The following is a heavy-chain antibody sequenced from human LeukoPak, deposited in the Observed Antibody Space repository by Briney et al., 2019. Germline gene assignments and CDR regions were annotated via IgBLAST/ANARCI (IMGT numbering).Heavy chain of an antibody. J-gene: IGHJ4*02. CDR1: GGSISSYY. Sequence: PSETLSLTCTVSGGSISSYYWSWIRQPPGKGLEWIGYIYHSGSTYYNPSLKSRVTISVDTSKNQFSLKLSSVTAADTAVYYCARRAIAGDYFDYWGQGTLVTVSS. V-gene: IGHV4-59*08. D-gene: IGHD1-20*01. CDR2: IYHSGST. CDR3: ARRAIAGDYFDY.